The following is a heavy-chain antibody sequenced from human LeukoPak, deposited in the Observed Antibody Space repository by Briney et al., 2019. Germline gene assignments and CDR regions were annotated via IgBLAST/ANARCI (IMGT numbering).Heavy chain of an antibody. Sequence: GGSLRLSCAASGFTFSSYEMNWVRQAPGKGLEWVSSISGSRSYIYYADSVKGRFTISRDNAKNSLYLQMNSLRAEDTAVYYCAREKAFLEWLSAGRRDGYYMDVWGKGTTVTVSS. J-gene: IGHJ6*03. V-gene: IGHV3-21*01. CDR1: GFTFSSYE. CDR3: AREKAFLEWLSAGRRDGYYMDV. D-gene: IGHD3-3*02. CDR2: ISGSRSYI.